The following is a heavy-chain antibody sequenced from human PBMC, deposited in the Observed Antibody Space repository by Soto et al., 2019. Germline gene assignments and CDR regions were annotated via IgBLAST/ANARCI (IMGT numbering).Heavy chain of an antibody. CDR2: INPSGGST. CDR1: GYTFTSYY. D-gene: IGHD3-9*01. V-gene: IGHV1-46*03. Sequence: QVQLVQSGAEVKKPGASVKVSCKASGYTFTSYYMHWVRQAPGQGLEGMGIINPSGGSTSYAQKFQGRVTMTRDTSTRTVYMELSSLRSEDTAVYYCARDRRTGVDAFDIWGQGTMVTVSS. J-gene: IGHJ3*02. CDR3: ARDRRTGVDAFDI.